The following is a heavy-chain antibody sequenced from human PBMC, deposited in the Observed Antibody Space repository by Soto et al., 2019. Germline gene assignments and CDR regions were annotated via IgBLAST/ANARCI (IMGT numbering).Heavy chain of an antibody. D-gene: IGHD2-21*02. CDR1: GYTFTSYA. CDR3: ARSIVVVTALDY. J-gene: IGHJ4*02. Sequence: QVQLVQSGAEEKKPGASVKVSCKASGYTFTSYAMHWVRKAPGQRLEWMGWINAGNGNTKYSQKFQGRFTITRDTSASTAYMELSLLRSEDTAVYYCARSIVVVTALDYWGQGTLVTVSS. V-gene: IGHV1-3*05. CDR2: INAGNGNT.